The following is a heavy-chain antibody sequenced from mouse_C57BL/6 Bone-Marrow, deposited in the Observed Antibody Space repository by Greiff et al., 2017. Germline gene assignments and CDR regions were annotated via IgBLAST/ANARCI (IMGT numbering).Heavy chain of an antibody. V-gene: IGHV1-76*01. CDR1: GYTFTDYY. J-gene: IGHJ2*01. CDR2: IYPGSGNT. CDR3: ARGDYYGLFDY. D-gene: IGHD1-2*01. Sequence: VKVVESGAELVRPGASVKLSCKASGYTFTDYYINWVKQRPGQGLEWIARIYPGSGNTNYNEKFKGKATLTAEKSSSTAYMQLSSLTSEDSAVYFCARGDYYGLFDYWGQGTTLTVSS.